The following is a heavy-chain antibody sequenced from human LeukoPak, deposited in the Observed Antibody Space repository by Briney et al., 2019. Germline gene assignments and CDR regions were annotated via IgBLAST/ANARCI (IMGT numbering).Heavy chain of an antibody. V-gene: IGHV1-69*13. CDR3: ARAFRDPGYFDL. J-gene: IGHJ2*01. CDR2: IIPIFGTA. Sequence: SVKVSCKASGVTFSSYAISWVRQAPGQGLEWMGGIIPIFGTANYAQKFQGRVTITADESTSTAYLELSSLRSEDTAVYYCARAFRDPGYFDLWGRGTLVTVSS. CDR1: GVTFSSYA. D-gene: IGHD3-10*01.